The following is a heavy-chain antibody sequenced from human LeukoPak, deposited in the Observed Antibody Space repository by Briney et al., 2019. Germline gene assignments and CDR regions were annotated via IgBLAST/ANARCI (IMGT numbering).Heavy chain of an antibody. D-gene: IGHD3-9*01. Sequence: GASVKVSCKASGYTFTSYGISWVRQAPGQGLEWMGWISAYNGITNYAQKLQGRVTMTTDTSTSTAYMELRSLRSDDTAVYYCARDSPRYFDWLLDYWGQGTLVTVSS. CDR2: ISAYNGIT. V-gene: IGHV1-18*01. J-gene: IGHJ4*02. CDR3: ARDSPRYFDWLLDY. CDR1: GYTFTSYG.